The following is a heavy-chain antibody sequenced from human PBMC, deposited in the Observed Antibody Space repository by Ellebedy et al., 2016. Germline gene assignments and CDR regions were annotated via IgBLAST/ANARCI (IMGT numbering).Heavy chain of an antibody. CDR2: MNPNSGNT. CDR1: GYTFTSYD. CDR3: ARGLLDGGMVRGVIINLYYYYGMDV. Sequence: ASVKVSCKASGYTFTSYDINWVRQATGQGLEWMGWMNPNSGNTGYAQKFQGRVTMTRNTSISTAYMELSSLRSEDTAVYYCARGLLDGGMVRGVIINLYYYYGMDVWGQGTTVTVSS. J-gene: IGHJ6*02. V-gene: IGHV1-8*01. D-gene: IGHD3-10*01.